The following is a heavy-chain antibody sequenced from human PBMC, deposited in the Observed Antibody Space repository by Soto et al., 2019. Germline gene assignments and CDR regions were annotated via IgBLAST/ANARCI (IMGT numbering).Heavy chain of an antibody. CDR2: VSGRSDDT. CDR3: AKGAIYDWNRVLYD. Sequence: PGGSLRLSCAASGFTFRYSAMLWVRQSPGRGLDWVSAVSGRSDDTYYADSVKGRFTISRDLSKNTVSLQMDSLRVEDTAVYYCAKGAIYDWNRVLYDWGQGIPVTVS. J-gene: IGHJ4*02. V-gene: IGHV3-23*01. D-gene: IGHD1-20*01. CDR1: GFTFRYSA.